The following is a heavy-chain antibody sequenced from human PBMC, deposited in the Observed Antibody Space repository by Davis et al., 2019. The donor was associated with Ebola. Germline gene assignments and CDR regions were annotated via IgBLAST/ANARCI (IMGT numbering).Heavy chain of an antibody. CDR1: GYTFTDYY. J-gene: IGHJ4*02. D-gene: IGHD6-19*01. V-gene: IGHV1-2*02. CDR3: ARDQSSGWYYFDY. CDR2: INPNSGGT. Sequence: ASVQVSCKASGYTFTDYYMHWVRQAPGQGLEWMGWINPNSGGTNYAQKFQGRVTMTRDTSISTAYMELSRLRSDDTAVYYCARDQSSGWYYFDYWGQGTLVTVSS.